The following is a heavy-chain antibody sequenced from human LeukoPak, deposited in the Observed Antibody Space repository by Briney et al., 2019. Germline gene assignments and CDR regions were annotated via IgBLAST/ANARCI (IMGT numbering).Heavy chain of an antibody. CDR2: IYYSGST. CDR3: ARISHEDYYFDY. Sequence: PSETLSLTCTVSGGSISSYYWSWIRQPPGKGLEWIGYIYYSGSTNYNPSLKSRVTISVDTSKNRFSLKLSSVTAADTAVYYCARISHEDYYFDYWGQGTLVTVSS. CDR1: GGSISSYY. V-gene: IGHV4-59*01. J-gene: IGHJ4*02.